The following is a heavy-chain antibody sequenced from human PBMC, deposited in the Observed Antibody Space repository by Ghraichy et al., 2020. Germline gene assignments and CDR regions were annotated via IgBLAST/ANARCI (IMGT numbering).Heavy chain of an antibody. J-gene: IGHJ6*02. Sequence: ASVKVSCKASGYTFTRYGISWVRQAPGQGLEWMGWISAYNGNTNYAQNLQGRLTMTTDTSSSTVYMELRSLRSDDTAVYYCASHSAYDWDRDPLYYYYGMDVWGQGTTVTVSS. CDR1: GYTFTRYG. CDR2: ISAYNGNT. D-gene: IGHD5-12*01. CDR3: ASHSAYDWDRDPLYYYYGMDV. V-gene: IGHV1-18*01.